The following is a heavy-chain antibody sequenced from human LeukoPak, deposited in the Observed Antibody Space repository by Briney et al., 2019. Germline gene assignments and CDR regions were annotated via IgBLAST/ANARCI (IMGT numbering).Heavy chain of an antibody. Sequence: GASVKFSCKAYGGTFSSYAISWVRQAPGQGLEWMGRIIAILGIANYAQKFQGRVTITADKSTSTAYMELSSLRSEDTAVYYCASGMPNDYWGQGTLVTVSS. CDR2: IIAILGIA. V-gene: IGHV1-69*04. J-gene: IGHJ4*02. CDR1: GGTFSSYA. D-gene: IGHD1-26*01. CDR3: ASGMPNDY.